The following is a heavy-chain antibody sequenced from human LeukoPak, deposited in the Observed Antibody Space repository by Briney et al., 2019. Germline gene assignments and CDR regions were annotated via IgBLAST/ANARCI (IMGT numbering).Heavy chain of an antibody. V-gene: IGHV3-33*01. CDR2: IWYDGSNK. J-gene: IGHJ2*01. CDR3: ARDRSMSGWYIDL. CDR1: GFTFSSYG. D-gene: IGHD2/OR15-2a*01. Sequence: PGRSLRLSCAACGFTFSSYGMHWVRQAPGKGLEWVAVIWYDGSNKYYPDSVQGRFTISRDNSKNTLYLQVNSLRAEDTAVYYCARDRSMSGWYIDLWGRGTLVTVSS.